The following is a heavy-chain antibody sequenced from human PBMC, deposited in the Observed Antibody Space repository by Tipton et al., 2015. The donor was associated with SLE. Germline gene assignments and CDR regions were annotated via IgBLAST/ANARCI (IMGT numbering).Heavy chain of an antibody. CDR1: GFTFSSYA. J-gene: IGHJ5*02. V-gene: IGHV3-30*02. CDR3: ARTLGGTPYWFAP. CDR2: TRYDGNNK. Sequence: GSLRLSCAASGFTFSSYAMHWVRQAPGKGLEWGAFTRYDGNNKSYADFVKGRFTISRDNSKNMVYLQMNSLRVEDTAIYYCARTLGGTPYWFAPWGQGALVTVSS. D-gene: IGHD1-26*01.